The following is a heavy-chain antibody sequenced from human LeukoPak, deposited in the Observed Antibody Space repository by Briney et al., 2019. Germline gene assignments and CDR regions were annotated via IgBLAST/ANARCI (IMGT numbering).Heavy chain of an antibody. V-gene: IGHV3-53*01. CDR3: AKDGIAVAGYFDY. J-gene: IGHJ4*02. Sequence: GGSLTLSCAASGIAVTGNYMSWVRQPPGKGLEWVSFISINTDTFYADSVRGRFTISRDSSENTLFLQMNSLRDEDSAVYYCAKDGIAVAGYFDYWGQGTLVTVSP. CDR1: GIAVTGNY. CDR2: ISINTDT. D-gene: IGHD6-19*01.